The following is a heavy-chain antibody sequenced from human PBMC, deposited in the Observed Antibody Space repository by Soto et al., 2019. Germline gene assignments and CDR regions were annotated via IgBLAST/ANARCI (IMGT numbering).Heavy chain of an antibody. V-gene: IGHV3-21*01. CDR3: ARARAPILGVVIAVYFDY. Sequence: GGSLRLSCAASGFTFSSYSMNWVRQAPGKGLGWVSSISSSSSYIYYADSVQGRFTISRDIAKNSLYLQMNSLRAEDTAVYYCARARAPILGVVIAVYFDYWGQGTLVTVSS. D-gene: IGHD3-3*01. J-gene: IGHJ4*02. CDR1: GFTFSSYS. CDR2: ISSSSSYI.